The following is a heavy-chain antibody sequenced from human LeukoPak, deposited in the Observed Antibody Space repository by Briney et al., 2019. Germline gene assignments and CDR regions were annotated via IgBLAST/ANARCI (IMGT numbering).Heavy chain of an antibody. CDR3: AREWQNAGWYFDL. CDR2: INSDGSST. D-gene: IGHD5-12*01. CDR1: GLTFSSYW. J-gene: IGHJ2*01. Sequence: GGSLRLSCAASGLTFSSYWMHWVRQAPGKGLVWVSRINSDGSSTDYADSVKGRFTISRDNAKNTLFLQMNSLRAEDTAVYYCAREWQNAGWYFDLWGRGTLVTVSS. V-gene: IGHV3-74*01.